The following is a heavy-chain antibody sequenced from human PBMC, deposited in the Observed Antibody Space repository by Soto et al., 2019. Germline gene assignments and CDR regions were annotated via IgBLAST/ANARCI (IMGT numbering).Heavy chain of an antibody. CDR2: ISGYTGNT. CDR3: AREIPVAVRYYGMDV. CDR1: GYTFTTYG. Sequence: ASVKVSCKTSGYTFTTYGIHWVRQAPGQGLEWMGWISGYTGNTNYAQKVQGRVTMTTDTCTSTAYMELGSLRSDDMAVYYCAREIPVAVRYYGMDVWGQGTTVTVAS. J-gene: IGHJ6*02. V-gene: IGHV1-18*03. D-gene: IGHD6-19*01.